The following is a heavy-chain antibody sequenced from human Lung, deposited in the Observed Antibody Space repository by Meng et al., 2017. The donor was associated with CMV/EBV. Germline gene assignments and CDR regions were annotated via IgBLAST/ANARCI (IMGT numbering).Heavy chain of an antibody. CDR3: GRYTDIVSVIAATRDYWFDP. J-gene: IGHJ5*02. V-gene: IGHV1-69*04. CDR1: GATFSSYA. D-gene: IGHD2-15*01. Sequence: SVKVSCKASGATFSSYAITRVRQAPGQGLEWMGTIIPILAITKYAQKFQGRVTITADKTSSTVYMELSSLRSDDTAVYYCGRYTDIVSVIAATRDYWFDPWGQGXLVTVSS. CDR2: IIPILAIT.